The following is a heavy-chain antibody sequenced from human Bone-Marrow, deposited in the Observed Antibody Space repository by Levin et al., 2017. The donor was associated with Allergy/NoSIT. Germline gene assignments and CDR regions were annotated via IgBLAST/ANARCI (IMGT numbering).Heavy chain of an antibody. J-gene: IGHJ6*02. CDR2: IKSKAEGGTT. CDR3: TTDSYCSSTSCYYPVRYGLDV. Sequence: GGSLRLSCAASGFTFRNVWMSWVRQAPGKGLEWVGRIKSKAEGGTTDYAAPVEGRFIISRDDSKNTLYLQMNSLKTEDTAVYYCTTDSYCSSTSCYYPVRYGLDVWGQGTTVTVSS. V-gene: IGHV3-15*01. CDR1: GFTFRNVW. D-gene: IGHD2-2*01.